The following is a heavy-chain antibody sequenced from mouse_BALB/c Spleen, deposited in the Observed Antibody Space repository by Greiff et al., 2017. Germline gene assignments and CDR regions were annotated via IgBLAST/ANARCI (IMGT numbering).Heavy chain of an antibody. CDR1: GYTFTSYW. CDR3: TREDSAMDY. J-gene: IGHJ4*01. Sequence: VQLQQPGAELVRPGASVKLSCKASGYTFTSYWINWVKQRPGQGLEWIGNIYPSDSYTNYNQKFKDKATLTVDKSSSTAYMQLSSPTSEDSAVYYCTREDSAMDYWGQGTSVTVSS. V-gene: IGHV1-69*02. CDR2: IYPSDSYT.